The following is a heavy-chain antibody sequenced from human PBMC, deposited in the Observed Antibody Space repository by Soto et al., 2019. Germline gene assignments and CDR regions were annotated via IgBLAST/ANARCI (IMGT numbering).Heavy chain of an antibody. CDR3: ARDSKLCSGGRCYLFDY. D-gene: IGHD2-15*01. CDR1: GCTFSSYA. V-gene: IGHV1-69*01. CDR2: IIPIFGTA. Sequence: QVQLVQSGAEVKKPGSSVKVSCKASGCTFSSYAISWVRQAPGQGLAWMGGIIPIFGTANYAQKFQCRVTITADESTSTAYMELSSLRSEDTAVYYCARDSKLCSGGRCYLFDYWGQGTLVTVSS. J-gene: IGHJ4*02.